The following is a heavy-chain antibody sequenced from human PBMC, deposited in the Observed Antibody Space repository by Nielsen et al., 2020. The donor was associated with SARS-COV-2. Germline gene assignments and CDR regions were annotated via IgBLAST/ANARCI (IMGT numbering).Heavy chain of an antibody. Sequence: SLKISCAASGFTFDDYAMHWVRQAPGKGLELVSGISWNSGSIGYADSVKGRFTISRDNAKNSLYLQMNSLRAEDTALYYCAAIYYDSSGYYLPFYWGQGTLVTVSS. J-gene: IGHJ4*02. D-gene: IGHD3-22*01. CDR1: GFTFDDYA. V-gene: IGHV3-9*01. CDR2: ISWNSGSI. CDR3: AAIYYDSSGYYLPFY.